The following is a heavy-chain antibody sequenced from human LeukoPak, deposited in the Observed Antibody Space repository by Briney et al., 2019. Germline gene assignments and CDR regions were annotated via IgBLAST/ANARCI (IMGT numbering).Heavy chain of an antibody. D-gene: IGHD2-21*02. J-gene: IGHJ4*02. CDR1: GFTFSSYA. V-gene: IGHV3-23*01. CDR3: AKSPSYCRGDCYSTFEY. CDR2: ISGSGGST. Sequence: PGGSLRLSCAASGFTFSSYAMSWVRQAPGKGLEWVSAISGSGGSTYYADSVKGRFTISRDNSKNTLYLQMNSLRAEDTAVYYCAKSPSYCRGDCYSTFEYWGQGTLVTVSS.